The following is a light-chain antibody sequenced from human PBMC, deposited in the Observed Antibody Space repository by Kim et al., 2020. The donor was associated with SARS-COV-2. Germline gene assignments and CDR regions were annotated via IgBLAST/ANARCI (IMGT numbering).Light chain of an antibody. CDR1: QAIRND. V-gene: IGKV1-6*01. Sequence: APVGDRVTITCRASQAIRNDVGWYQQKAGKAPKLLMYAASTLHSGVPSRFSGSGSDTDFTLTITNLQPEDSATYYCLQDYIYPLTFGGGTKVDIK. CDR3: LQDYIYPLT. CDR2: AAS. J-gene: IGKJ4*01.